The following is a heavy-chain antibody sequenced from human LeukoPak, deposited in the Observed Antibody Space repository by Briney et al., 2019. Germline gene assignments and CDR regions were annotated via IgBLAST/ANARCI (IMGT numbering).Heavy chain of an antibody. V-gene: IGHV3-23*01. Sequence: GGSLRLSCAASGFTFSSCAMSWVRQAPGKGLEWVSTISGSGGSTYYADSVKGRFTISRDNSKNTLYLQINSLRAEDTAVYYCARDINSGWSFDYWGQGTLVTVSS. J-gene: IGHJ4*02. CDR1: GFTFSSCA. CDR3: ARDINSGWSFDY. D-gene: IGHD6-19*01. CDR2: ISGSGGST.